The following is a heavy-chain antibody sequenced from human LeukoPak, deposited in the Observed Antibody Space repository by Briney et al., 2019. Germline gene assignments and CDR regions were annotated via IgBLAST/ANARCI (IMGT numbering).Heavy chain of an antibody. D-gene: IGHD1-26*01. Sequence: SVKVSCKASGGTFSSYAISWVRQAPGQGLEWMGGIIPIFGTANYAQKFQGRVTITADESTSTAYMELSSLRSEDTAVYHCASSFSGSYYDYYFDYWGQGTLVTVSS. CDR1: GGTFSSYA. CDR2: IIPIFGTA. J-gene: IGHJ4*02. CDR3: ASSFSGSYYDYYFDY. V-gene: IGHV1-69*13.